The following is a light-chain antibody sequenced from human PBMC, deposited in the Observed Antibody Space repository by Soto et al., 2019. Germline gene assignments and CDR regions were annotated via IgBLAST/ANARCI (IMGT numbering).Light chain of an antibody. CDR3: AAWDARLNGVV. Sequence: HSVLTQPPSTSGTPGQRVTISCSGSSSNIGTNTVNWYQQVPGTAPKLLIYSNDQRPSGVPDRFSGSKSGTSVSLAISGLQSEDEADYFCAAWDARLNGVVFGGGTQLTVL. CDR1: SSNIGTNT. J-gene: IGLJ3*02. CDR2: SND. V-gene: IGLV1-44*01.